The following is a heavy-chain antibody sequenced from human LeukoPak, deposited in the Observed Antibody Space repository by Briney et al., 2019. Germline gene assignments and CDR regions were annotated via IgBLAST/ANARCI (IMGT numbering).Heavy chain of an antibody. Sequence: PGGSLRLSCAASGFTLSNNDMSWVRQAPGKGLEWVSVIYYGGRTYYADSVKGRFTISRHSSKNTLYLQMNSLRAEDTAVYYCATGGAYFDYWGQGTLVTVSS. V-gene: IGHV3-53*04. J-gene: IGHJ4*02. CDR1: GFTLSNND. CDR3: ATGGAYFDY. D-gene: IGHD3-16*01. CDR2: IYYGGRT.